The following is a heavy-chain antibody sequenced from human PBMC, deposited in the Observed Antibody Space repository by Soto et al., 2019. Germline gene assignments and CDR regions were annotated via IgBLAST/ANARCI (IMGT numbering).Heavy chain of an antibody. Sequence: ALVTGYCQSAGYTLTRDDGNRGRLANGQGLEWMGWMNPNSGNTGYAQKFQGRVTMTRNTSISTAYMELSSLRSEDTAVYYCARVRSIYYYCLDVWGKGTTVSVSS. CDR3: ARVRSIYYYCLDV. CDR2: MNPNSGNT. CDR1: GYTLTRDD. V-gene: IGHV1-8*01. J-gene: IGHJ6*03. D-gene: IGHD4-17*01.